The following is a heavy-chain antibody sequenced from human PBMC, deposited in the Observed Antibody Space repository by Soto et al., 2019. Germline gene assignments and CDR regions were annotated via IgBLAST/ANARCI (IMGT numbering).Heavy chain of an antibody. V-gene: IGHV3-21*01. CDR1: GFVFSDFQ. CDR2: ITGTSAFT. D-gene: IGHD3-16*01. Sequence: KPGGSLRLYCAASGFVFSDFQFNWVRQAPGGGLEWLSSITGTSAFTEYAESIEGRFTISRDNPNKLLFLHMDNLRPEDTAVYYCARDNLAFQGAFDLWGQGTLVTVSS. J-gene: IGHJ4*02. CDR3: ARDNLAFQGAFDL.